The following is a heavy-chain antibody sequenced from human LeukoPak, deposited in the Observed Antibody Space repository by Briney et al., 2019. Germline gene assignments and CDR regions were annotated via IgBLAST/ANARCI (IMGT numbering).Heavy chain of an antibody. Sequence: GGSLRLSCAASGFTVSSNDMSWVRQAPGKGLEWVSVIYSGGSTFYADSVKGRFTISRDNSKNTRYLQMNSLRAEDTAVYYCARDPNYYGSANFALDVWGQGTTVTVSS. J-gene: IGHJ6*02. CDR1: GFTVSSND. V-gene: IGHV3-53*01. CDR2: IYSGGST. D-gene: IGHD3-10*01. CDR3: ARDPNYYGSANFALDV.